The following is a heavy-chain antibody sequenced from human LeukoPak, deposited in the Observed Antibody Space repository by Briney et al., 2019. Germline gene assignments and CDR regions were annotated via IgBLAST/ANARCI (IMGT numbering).Heavy chain of an antibody. D-gene: IGHD6-13*01. J-gene: IGHJ6*02. CDR3: ARDKSTSSWRDYYYYGMDV. CDR1: GYTFTNYG. Sequence: ASVKVSCKASGYTFTNYGISWVRQAPGQGLEWMGWISAYNGNTNYAQKLQGRVTMTTDTSTSTAYMELRSLRSDDTAVYYCARDKSTSSWRDYYYYGMDVWGQGTTVTVSS. V-gene: IGHV1-18*01. CDR2: ISAYNGNT.